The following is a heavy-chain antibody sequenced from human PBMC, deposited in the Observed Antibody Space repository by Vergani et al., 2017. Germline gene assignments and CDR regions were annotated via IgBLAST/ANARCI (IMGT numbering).Heavy chain of an antibody. CDR3: AREVTIFGVVIRTFDP. CDR1: GGSVSSGSYY. J-gene: IGHJ5*02. D-gene: IGHD3-3*01. Sequence: QVQLQESGPGLVKPSETLSLTCTVSGGSVSSGSYYWSWIRQPPGKGLEWIGYIYYSGSTHYNPSLKRRVTISVDTSKNQFSLKLSSVTAADTAVYYCAREVTIFGVVIRTFDPWGQGTLVTVSS. CDR2: IYYSGST. V-gene: IGHV4-61*01.